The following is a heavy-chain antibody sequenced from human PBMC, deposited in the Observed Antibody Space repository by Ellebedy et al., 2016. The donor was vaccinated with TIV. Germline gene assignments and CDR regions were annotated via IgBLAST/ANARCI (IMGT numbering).Heavy chain of an antibody. Sequence: PGGSLRLSCVGSGFPFSDYWMSWVRQLPRNWLEWMAQINQDGNEKYYVDSVKGRFTISRYNSRNSLYLQMNSLGVEATAVYFCVGGHYGPWGQGTLVTVSS. CDR1: GFPFSDYW. D-gene: IGHD3-10*01. CDR2: INQDGNEK. J-gene: IGHJ5*02. CDR3: VGGHYGP. V-gene: IGHV3-7*03.